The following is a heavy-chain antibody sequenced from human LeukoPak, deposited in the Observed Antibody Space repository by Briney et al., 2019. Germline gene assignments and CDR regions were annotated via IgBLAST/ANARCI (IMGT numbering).Heavy chain of an antibody. CDR3: ARESSSASPYYYYYMDV. CDR1: GYTFTSYD. D-gene: IGHD6-6*01. Sequence: GASVKVSCKASGYTFTSYDINWVRQATGQGLEWMGWMNPNSGNTGYAQKFQGRVTMTRNTSISTAYMELSSLRSEDTAVYYCARESSSASPYYYYYMDVWGKGTTVTVSS. CDR2: MNPNSGNT. V-gene: IGHV1-8*01. J-gene: IGHJ6*03.